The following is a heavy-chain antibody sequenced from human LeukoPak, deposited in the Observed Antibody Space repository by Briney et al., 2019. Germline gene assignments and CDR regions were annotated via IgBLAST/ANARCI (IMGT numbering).Heavy chain of an antibody. D-gene: IGHD2-21*01. CDR1: GGTFSSYA. Sequence: ASVKVSCKASGGTFSSYAISWVRQAPGQGLEWMGGIIPIFGTANYAQKFQGRVTITTDESTSTAYMELSSLRSEDTAVYYCARALHGGDAANWFDPWGQGTLVTVSS. J-gene: IGHJ5*02. CDR3: ARALHGGDAANWFDP. CDR2: IIPIFGTA. V-gene: IGHV1-69*05.